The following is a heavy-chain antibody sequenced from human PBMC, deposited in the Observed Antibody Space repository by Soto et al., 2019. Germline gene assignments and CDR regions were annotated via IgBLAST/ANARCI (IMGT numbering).Heavy chain of an antibody. J-gene: IGHJ5*02. Sequence: ASVKVSCKASGYTFTSYDINWVRQATGQGLEWMGWMNPNSGNTGYAQKFQGRVTMTRNTSISTAYMELSSLRSEDTAVYYCARGDVTMVRGVIMSWFDPWGQGTLVTVSS. D-gene: IGHD3-10*01. CDR1: GYTFTSYD. V-gene: IGHV1-8*01. CDR3: ARGDVTMVRGVIMSWFDP. CDR2: MNPNSGNT.